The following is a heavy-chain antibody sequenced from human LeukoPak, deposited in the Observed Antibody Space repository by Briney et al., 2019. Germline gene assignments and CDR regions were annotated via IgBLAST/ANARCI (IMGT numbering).Heavy chain of an antibody. V-gene: IGHV3-23*01. D-gene: IGHD4-23*01. CDR3: AREDLSYGGAFDI. J-gene: IGHJ3*02. CDR1: GFTFSSYA. CDR2: ISGSGGST. Sequence: GGSLRLSCAASGFTFSSYAMSWVRQAPGKGLEWVSAISGSGGSTYYADSVKGRFTISRDNAKNTLYLQMNSLRAEDTAVYYCAREDLSYGGAFDIWGQGTMVTVSS.